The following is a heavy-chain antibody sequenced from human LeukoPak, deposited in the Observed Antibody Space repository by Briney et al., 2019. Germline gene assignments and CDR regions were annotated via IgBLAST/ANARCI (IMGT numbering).Heavy chain of an antibody. CDR1: GGSISSSSYY. D-gene: IGHD6-13*01. CDR3: ARGQQLVRYFDY. CDR2: VYYSGST. V-gene: IGHV4-39*07. Sequence: PSETLSLTCTVSGGSISSSSYYWGWIRQPPGKGLEWIGSVYYSGSTYYNPSLESRVTISVDTSKNQFSLKLSSVTAADTAVYYCARGQQLVRYFDYWGQGTLVTVSS. J-gene: IGHJ4*02.